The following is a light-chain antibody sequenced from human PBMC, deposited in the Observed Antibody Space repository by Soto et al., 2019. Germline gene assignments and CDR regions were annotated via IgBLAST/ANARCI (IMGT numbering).Light chain of an antibody. CDR2: GGS. CDR3: QQFDSSRIYR. CDR1: QSVTSTY. V-gene: IGKV3-20*01. Sequence: EILLTQSPGTLSLSPGETATLSCRASQSVTSTYLAWYQQRPGQSPRLIIYGGSTRATGFPDRFSGGGSGTDFTLTISRLEPEDSAVYYCHCQQFDSSRIYRFGQGTKVDIK. J-gene: IGKJ2*03.